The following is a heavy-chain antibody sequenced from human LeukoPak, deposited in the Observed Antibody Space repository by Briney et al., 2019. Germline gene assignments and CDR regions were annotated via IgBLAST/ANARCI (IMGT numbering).Heavy chain of an antibody. J-gene: IGHJ4*02. Sequence: PSETLSLTCTVSGGSISSYYWSWIRQPPGKGLEWIGYIYYRGSTNYNPSLKSRVTISVDTSKNQFSLKLSSVTAADTAVYYCAREIGVVPHLDYWGQGTLVTVSS. V-gene: IGHV4-59*01. CDR2: IYYRGST. CDR3: AREIGVVPHLDY. CDR1: GGSISSYY. D-gene: IGHD3-22*01.